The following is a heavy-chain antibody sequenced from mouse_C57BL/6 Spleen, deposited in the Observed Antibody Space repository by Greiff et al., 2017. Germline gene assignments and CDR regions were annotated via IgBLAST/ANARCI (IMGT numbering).Heavy chain of an antibody. Sequence: VQLQQPGAELVRPGTSVKLSCKASGYTFTSYWMHWVKQRPGQGLEWIGVIEPSDSYTNYNQKFKGKATLTVDTSSSTAYMQLSSLTSEDSAVYYCARFPLLGYFDYWGQGTTLTVSS. CDR3: ARFPLLGYFDY. CDR2: IEPSDSYT. J-gene: IGHJ2*01. D-gene: IGHD2-1*01. V-gene: IGHV1-59*01. CDR1: GYTFTSYW.